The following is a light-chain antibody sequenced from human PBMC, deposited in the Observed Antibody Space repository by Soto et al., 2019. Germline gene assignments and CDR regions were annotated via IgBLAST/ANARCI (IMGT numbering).Light chain of an antibody. CDR3: PQYGTSPWT. CDR2: AAS. Sequence: EIILTQSPGTLSSSPGEGATLSWSASQSVSSKYLAWYQHKPGQTPRLLIFAASWRATGIPDRFSGSGSGTDFTLTIRRLEPEDFAVYYCPQYGTSPWTFGQGTKVEVK. J-gene: IGKJ1*01. V-gene: IGKV3-20*01. CDR1: QSVSSKY.